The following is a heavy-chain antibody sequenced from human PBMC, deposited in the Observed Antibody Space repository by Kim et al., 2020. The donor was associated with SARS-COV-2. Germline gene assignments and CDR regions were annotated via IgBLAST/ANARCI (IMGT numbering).Heavy chain of an antibody. CDR2: ISSSSSYI. Sequence: GGSLRLSCAASGFTFSSYSMNWVRQAPGKGLEWVSSISSSSSYIYYADSVKGRFTISRDNAKNSLYLQMNSLRAEDTAVYYCARDPPAAAGMEGLVGYFGNWGHRKLVTVSP. D-gene: IGHD6-13*01. V-gene: IGHV3-21*01. CDR1: GFTFSSYS. CDR3: ARDPPAAAGMEGLVGYFGN. J-gene: IGHJ4*03.